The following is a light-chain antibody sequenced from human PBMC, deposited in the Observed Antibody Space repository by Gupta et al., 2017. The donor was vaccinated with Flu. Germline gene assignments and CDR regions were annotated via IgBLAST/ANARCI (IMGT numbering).Light chain of an antibody. CDR1: QNIYSN. J-gene: IGKJ4*01. CDR2: EAS. CDR3: QQPGYCPLT. Sequence: DTVLTQSPATLSLSPGESATLSCRASQNIYSNLAWYRQRPGQSPRLLVYEASRRPSGIPSRFSGSGSGTDFTLTISSLESEDFGVYFCQQPGYCPLTFGGGTKVDIK. V-gene: IGKV3-11*01.